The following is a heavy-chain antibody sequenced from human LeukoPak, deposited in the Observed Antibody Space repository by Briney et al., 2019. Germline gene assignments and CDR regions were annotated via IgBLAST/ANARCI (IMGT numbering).Heavy chain of an antibody. V-gene: IGHV2-5*02. D-gene: IGHD3-10*01. CDR1: GFSLSSWGAG. J-gene: IGHJ4*02. CDR3: AHRRHDGVFEY. CDR2: IYWDDDK. Sequence: SGPTLVKPTRTLTLTCTVSGFSLSSWGAGVGWIRQPPGRALEWLALIYWDDDKRYRPSLKSRLTITQDTSKNQVVLTMTNMAPVDTATYFCAHRRHDGVFEYWGQGTLITVSS.